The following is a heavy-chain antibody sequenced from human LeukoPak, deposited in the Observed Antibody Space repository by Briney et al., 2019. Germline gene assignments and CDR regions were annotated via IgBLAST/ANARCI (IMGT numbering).Heavy chain of an antibody. J-gene: IGHJ3*02. Sequence: DSVKVSCQASGYTFTHYFMKWVRQAPGQGLEWRGWINTNSGVTKYIQKFQGRVTMTRDTSISTAYMDLSRLKSDDTAIYYCAREGYNWNDGDAAFDIWGHGTMVTVSS. CDR2: INTNSGVT. V-gene: IGHV1-2*02. CDR3: AREGYNWNDGDAAFDI. D-gene: IGHD1-1*01. CDR1: GYTFTHYF.